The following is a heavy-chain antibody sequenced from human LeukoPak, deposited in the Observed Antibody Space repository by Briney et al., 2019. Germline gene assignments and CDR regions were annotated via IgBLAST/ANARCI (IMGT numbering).Heavy chain of an antibody. J-gene: IGHJ4*02. CDR2: ISGSGGST. CDR1: GFTFSSYA. Sequence: GGSLRLSCAASGFTFSSYAMSWARQAPGKGLEWVSAISGSGGSTYYADSVKGRFTISRDNSKNTLYLQMNSLRAEDTAVYYCAKAYDFWSGIDYWGQGTLVTVSS. CDR3: AKAYDFWSGIDY. D-gene: IGHD3-3*01. V-gene: IGHV3-23*01.